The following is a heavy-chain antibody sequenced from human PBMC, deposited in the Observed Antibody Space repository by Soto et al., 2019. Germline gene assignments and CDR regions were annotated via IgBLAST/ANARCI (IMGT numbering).Heavy chain of an antibody. CDR3: ARLVGNSWLDS. Sequence: LETLSPTCPSSWDSVSLTSTTWNWIRQSSSLGLEWLGRTYYRSKWYNDYAVSVKGRITINPDTSNNQFSLQLNSVTPDDTAVYYCARLVGNSWLDSCGQGTLVTVSS. CDR2: TYYRSKWYN. CDR1: WDSVSLTSTT. D-gene: IGHD2-2*01. J-gene: IGHJ5*01. V-gene: IGHV6-1*01.